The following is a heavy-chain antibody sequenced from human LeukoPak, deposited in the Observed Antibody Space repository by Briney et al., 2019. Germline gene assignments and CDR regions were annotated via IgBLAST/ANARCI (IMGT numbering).Heavy chain of an antibody. D-gene: IGHD5-18*01. CDR2: ISSNGGST. CDR1: GFTFSSYA. CDR3: ARDERGYTYGLSDY. J-gene: IGHJ4*02. V-gene: IGHV3-64*01. Sequence: GGSLRLSCAASGFTFSSYAMHWVRQAPGKGLEYVSAISSNGGSTYYANSVKGRFTISRDNSKNTLYLQMGSLRAEDMAVYYCARDERGYTYGLSDYWGQGTLVTISS.